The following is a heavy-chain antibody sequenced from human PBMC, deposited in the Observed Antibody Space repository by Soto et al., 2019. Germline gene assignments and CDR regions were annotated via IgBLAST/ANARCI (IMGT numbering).Heavy chain of an antibody. CDR3: ARDKIPDLFDV. D-gene: IGHD2-21*01. J-gene: IGHJ4*01. CDR1: DGSLSRSNYY. Sequence: SETLSLPCTVSDGSLSRSNYYWGWIRQPQGTGLEWIGEINHSGSTNYNPALKSRFTITVDTSKNQFSLKLTSVTAADTVVYFCARDKIPDLFDVWAQRSLDIVS. V-gene: IGHV4-39*07. CDR2: INHSGST.